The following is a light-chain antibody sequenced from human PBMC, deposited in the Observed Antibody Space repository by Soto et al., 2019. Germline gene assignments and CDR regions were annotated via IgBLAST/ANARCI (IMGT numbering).Light chain of an antibody. CDR3: QSYDTSPSGYV. CDR1: SSNIGAGYD. V-gene: IGLV1-40*01. Sequence: QSALTQPPSVSGAPGQRVTISCTGSSSNIGAGYDVHWYLQVPGTAPKLLVYTHNNRPSGVPDRFSGSTSGTSASLAITGLQSEDEADYYCQSYDTSPSGYVFGTGTKVTVL. CDR2: THN. J-gene: IGLJ1*01.